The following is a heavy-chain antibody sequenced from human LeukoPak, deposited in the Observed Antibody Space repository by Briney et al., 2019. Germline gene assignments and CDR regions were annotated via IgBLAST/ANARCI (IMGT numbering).Heavy chain of an antibody. Sequence: GGSLRLSCAASGFTFSSYAMSWVRQAPGKGLEWVSAISGSGGSTYYADSVKGRFTVSRDNSKHTLYLQMTSLRAEDTAVYYCAKEDKDTALHLIFVDYWGRGTLVTVSS. J-gene: IGHJ4*02. CDR1: GFTFSSYA. D-gene: IGHD3-16*01. V-gene: IGHV3-23*01. CDR2: ISGSGGST. CDR3: AKEDKDTALHLIFVDY.